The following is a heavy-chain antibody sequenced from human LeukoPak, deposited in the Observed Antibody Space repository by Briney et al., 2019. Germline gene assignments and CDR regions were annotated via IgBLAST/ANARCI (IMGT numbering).Heavy chain of an antibody. J-gene: IGHJ3*02. D-gene: IGHD5-18*01. Sequence: GGSLRLSCAASGFTFSSYSMNWVRQAPGKGLEWVSSISSSSSYIYYADSVKGRFTISRDNSKNTLYLQMNNLRAEDTAVYYCARGDSSTDAFDIWGQGTMVTGSS. CDR3: ARGDSSTDAFDI. CDR1: GFTFSSYS. CDR2: ISSSSSYI. V-gene: IGHV3-21*04.